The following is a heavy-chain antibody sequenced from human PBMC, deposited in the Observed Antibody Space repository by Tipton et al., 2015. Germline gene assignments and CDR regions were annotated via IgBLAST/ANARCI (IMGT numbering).Heavy chain of an antibody. J-gene: IGHJ4*02. Sequence: TLSLTCAVSAYSISSDYYWGWIRQPPGKGLEWIGSISHSGNTYYNPSLKSRVTMSRDTSKNQFSLKLSSVTAADTAVYYCASPSLPHDRGDYYFQSWDQGSLVTVSS. V-gene: IGHV4-38-2*01. CDR2: ISHSGNT. CDR3: ASPSLPHDRGDYYFQS. CDR1: AYSISSDYY. D-gene: IGHD2-21*02.